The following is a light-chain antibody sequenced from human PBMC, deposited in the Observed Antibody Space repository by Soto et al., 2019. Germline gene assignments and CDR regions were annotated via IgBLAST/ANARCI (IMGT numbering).Light chain of an antibody. V-gene: IGLV2-14*01. J-gene: IGLJ1*01. CDR3: SSYTSTSRYV. CDR2: EVT. Sequence: QSVLTQPASVSGSPGQSITISCTGTSSDVGGYNYVSWYQQHPGTALKLIIYEVTNRPSGVPARFSGSKSGNTASLTISGLQAEDEADYYCSSYTSTSRYVFGAGTKVTVL. CDR1: SSDVGGYNY.